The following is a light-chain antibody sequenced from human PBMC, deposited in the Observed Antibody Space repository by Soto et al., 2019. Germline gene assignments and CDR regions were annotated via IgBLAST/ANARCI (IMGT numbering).Light chain of an antibody. V-gene: IGKV1-39*01. Sequence: DIHMTQSPSSLSASFGDRVTITFRASQSISTYLHWYQQKPGKAPNLLIYAASTLQSGVPSWFSGSGSGTDFTLTISSLQPEDFATYFCQHGYSTPLTFGGGTKVDIK. CDR1: QSISTY. CDR3: QHGYSTPLT. CDR2: AAS. J-gene: IGKJ4*01.